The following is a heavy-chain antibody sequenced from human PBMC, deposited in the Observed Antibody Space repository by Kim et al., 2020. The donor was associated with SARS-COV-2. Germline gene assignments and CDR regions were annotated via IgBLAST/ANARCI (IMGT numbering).Heavy chain of an antibody. J-gene: IGHJ4*02. CDR1: GFTFSDYY. V-gene: IGHV3-11*01. CDR3: ARGGGLSKGYCSGGSCYYFDY. D-gene: IGHD2-15*01. Sequence: GGSLRLSCAASGFTFSDYYMRWIRQAPGKGLEWVSYISSSGSTIYYADSVKGRFTISRDNANNSLYLQMNSLRAEDTAVYYCARGGGLSKGYCSGGSCYYFDYWGQGTLVTVSS. CDR2: ISSSGSTI.